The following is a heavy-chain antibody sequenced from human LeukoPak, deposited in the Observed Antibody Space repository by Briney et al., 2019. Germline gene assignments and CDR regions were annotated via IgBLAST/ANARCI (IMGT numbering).Heavy chain of an antibody. V-gene: IGHV4-39*07. CDR2: IYYSGST. Sequence: SETLSLTCTVSGGSISSSSYYWGWIRQPPGKGLEWIGSIYYSGSTYYNPSLKSRVTISVDTSKNQFSLKLSSVTAADTAVYYCARVYCSSTSCYTRSYWYFDLWGRGTLVTVSS. D-gene: IGHD2-2*02. CDR3: ARVYCSSTSCYTRSYWYFDL. CDR1: GGSISSSSYY. J-gene: IGHJ2*01.